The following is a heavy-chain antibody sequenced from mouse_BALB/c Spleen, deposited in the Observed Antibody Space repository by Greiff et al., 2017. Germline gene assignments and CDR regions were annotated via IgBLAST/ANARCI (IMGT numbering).Heavy chain of an antibody. J-gene: IGHJ3*01. D-gene: IGHD2-4*01. Sequence: EVMLVESGGGLVKPGGSLKLSCAASGFTFSSYTMSWVRQTPEKRLEWVATISSGGSYTYYPDSVKGRFTISRDNAKNTLYLQMSSLKSEDTAMYYCTRDLGSTMITTFAYWGQGTLVTVSA. V-gene: IGHV5-6-4*01. CDR3: TRDLGSTMITTFAY. CDR1: GFTFSSYT. CDR2: ISSGGSYT.